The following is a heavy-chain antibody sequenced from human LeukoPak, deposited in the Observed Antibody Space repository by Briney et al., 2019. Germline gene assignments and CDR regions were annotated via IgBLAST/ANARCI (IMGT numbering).Heavy chain of an antibody. V-gene: IGHV1-2*02. CDR3: ARDTAGSWYVGAYYYYMDV. Sequence: ASVKVSCKASGYTFTCYYMHWVRQAPGKGLEWMGWINPNSGGTNYAQKFQGRVTMTRDTSISTAYMELSRLRSDDTAVYYCARDTAGSWYVGAYYYYMDVWGKGTTVTVSS. J-gene: IGHJ6*03. CDR2: INPNSGGT. D-gene: IGHD6-13*01. CDR1: GYTFTCYY.